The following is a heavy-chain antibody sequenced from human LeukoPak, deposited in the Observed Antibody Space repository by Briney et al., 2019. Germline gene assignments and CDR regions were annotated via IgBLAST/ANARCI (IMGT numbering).Heavy chain of an antibody. CDR1: GFTFSSYA. CDR2: ISGSGGST. J-gene: IGHJ3*02. D-gene: IGHD5-12*01. CDR3: ARGMSGYDYTHHDAFDI. Sequence: GGSLRLSCAASGFTFSSYAMSWVRQAPGKGLEWVSAISGSGGSTYYADSVKGRFTISRDNSKNTLYLQMNSLRAEDTAVYYCARGMSGYDYTHHDAFDIWGQGTMVTVSS. V-gene: IGHV3-23*01.